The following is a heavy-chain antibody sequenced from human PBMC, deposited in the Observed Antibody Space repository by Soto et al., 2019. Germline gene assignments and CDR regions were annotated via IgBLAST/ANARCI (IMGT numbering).Heavy chain of an antibody. CDR3: ARDHREYSYGLYWYMDV. CDR2: ASYEGSKK. Sequence: QVRLVESGGGVAQPGRSLTLSCEASGFSFGHYGMHWVRQAPGKGLEWVALASYEGSKKYYGESVKGRFTISRDNSRNPRYQQMSRLRMEDTAVYYCARDHREYSYGLYWYMDVWGRGTLVTVSP. D-gene: IGHD5-18*01. J-gene: IGHJ2*01. V-gene: IGHV3-30*03. CDR1: GFSFGHYG.